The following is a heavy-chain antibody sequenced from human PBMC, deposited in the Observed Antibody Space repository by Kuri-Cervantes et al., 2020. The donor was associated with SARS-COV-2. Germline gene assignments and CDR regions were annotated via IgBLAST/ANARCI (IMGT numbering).Heavy chain of an antibody. J-gene: IGHJ4*02. CDR1: GYSFTSYW. D-gene: IGHD1-7*01. Sequence: KVSCKASGYSFTSYWIGWVRQMPGKGLEWMGIIYPGDSDTRYSPSFQGQVTISADKSISTAYLQWSSLKASDTAIYYCARGRNYKNYFDYWGQGTLVTVSS. CDR2: IYPGDSDT. CDR3: ARGRNYKNYFDY. V-gene: IGHV5-51*01.